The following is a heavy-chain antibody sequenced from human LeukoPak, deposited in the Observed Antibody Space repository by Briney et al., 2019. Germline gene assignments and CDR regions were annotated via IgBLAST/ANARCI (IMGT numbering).Heavy chain of an antibody. J-gene: IGHJ3*02. CDR1: GFTFSSYG. CDR2: IWYDGTNK. V-gene: IGHV3-30*02. D-gene: IGHD5-12*01. CDR3: AKGGGSKLKDAFDI. Sequence: GGSLRLSCAASGFTFSSYGMHWVRQAPGKGLEWVAVIWYDGTNKYYADSVKGRFTISRDNSKNTLDVQMNSLRAEDTAVYYCAKGGGSKLKDAFDIWGQGTVVAVSA.